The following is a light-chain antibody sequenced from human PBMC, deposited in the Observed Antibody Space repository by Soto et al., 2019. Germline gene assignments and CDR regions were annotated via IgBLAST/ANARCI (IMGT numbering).Light chain of an antibody. Sequence: EIVLTQSPGTLSLSPGERATFSCRASQSVGSYLAWYQQKPGQPPRLLIYGASTRATGIPARFSGSGSGTEFTLTISSLQSEDFAVYYCQQYNNWWTFGQGTKVDIK. CDR1: QSVGSY. V-gene: IGKV3-15*01. J-gene: IGKJ1*01. CDR2: GAS. CDR3: QQYNNWWT.